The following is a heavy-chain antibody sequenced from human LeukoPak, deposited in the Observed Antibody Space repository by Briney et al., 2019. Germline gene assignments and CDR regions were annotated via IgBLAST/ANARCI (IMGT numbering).Heavy chain of an antibody. CDR3: ATDLYVVVY. D-gene: IGHD3-16*01. J-gene: IGHJ4*02. CDR2: ISGYNGNT. CDR1: GYTFTDYG. Sequence: ASVKVSCKASGYTFTDYGITWVRQAPGQGLEWMGWISGYNGNTNYAQKFQGRVTMTEDTSTDTAYMELSSLRSEDTAVYYCATDLYVVVYWGQGTLVTVSS. V-gene: IGHV1-18*01.